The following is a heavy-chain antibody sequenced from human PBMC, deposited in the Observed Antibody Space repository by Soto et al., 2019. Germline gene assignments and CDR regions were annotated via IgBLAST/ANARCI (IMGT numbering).Heavy chain of an antibody. J-gene: IGHJ6*02. CDR2: ISYDGSKK. Sequence: QVQLVESEGGVVQPGRSLRLSCAASGFTFDNYGLHWVRQAPGKGLEWVAVISYDGSKKFYADSVTGRFTISRDNSKNTLYLQMNTLRVEDTAVYYCAKDLDVVVVVNATRGLDVWGQGTTVTVSS. V-gene: IGHV3-30*18. D-gene: IGHD2-15*01. CDR3: AKDLDVVVVVNATRGLDV. CDR1: GFTFDNYG.